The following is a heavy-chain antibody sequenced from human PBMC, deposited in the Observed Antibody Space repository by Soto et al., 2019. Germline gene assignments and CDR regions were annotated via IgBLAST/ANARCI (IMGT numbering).Heavy chain of an antibody. CDR2: IIPISGSP. Sequence: QVQLVQSGAEVKKLGSSVKVSCKTSGGTFSISVISWVRQAPGQGLEWMGGIIPISGSPNYAQEFQGRVTISADDSXSTAYMELSSLRSEDTAVYYCATFSRGSWSGFTASWGQVTLVTVSS. D-gene: IGHD3-3*01. CDR1: GGTFSISV. CDR3: ATFSRGSWSGFTAS. J-gene: IGHJ5*02. V-gene: IGHV1-69*12.